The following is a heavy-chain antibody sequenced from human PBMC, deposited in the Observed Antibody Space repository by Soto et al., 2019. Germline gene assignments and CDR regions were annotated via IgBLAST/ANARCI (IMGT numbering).Heavy chain of an antibody. CDR2: INPSRGSA. Sequence: GASVKVSCKASGFPFTSFFIHWVRQAPGQGLEWMGVINPSRGSANYAQKFQGRLTLTRDTSSSTVYMDLSSLKSEDTALYCCVRAPNFFDIWGQGTLVTVS. V-gene: IGHV1-46*01. J-gene: IGHJ4*02. CDR1: GFPFTSFF. CDR3: VRAPNFFDI.